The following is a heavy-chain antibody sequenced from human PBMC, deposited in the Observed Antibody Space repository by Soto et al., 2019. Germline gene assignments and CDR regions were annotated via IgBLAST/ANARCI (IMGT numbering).Heavy chain of an antibody. CDR3: ARPSGSYGDYAWSLAS. V-gene: IGHV1-18*04. CDR2: VSAYSGHT. D-gene: IGHD4-17*01. Sequence: QVQLVQSGAEVKKPGASVKVSCKASGYAFGGYAISWVRQAPGQGLEWMGGVSAYSGHTDDAQNLQGRVSMATERSTCTDYMELGSLTSDDTAVYYCARPSGSYGDYAWSLASWGQGTLVTVSS. CDR1: GYAFGGYA. J-gene: IGHJ5*02.